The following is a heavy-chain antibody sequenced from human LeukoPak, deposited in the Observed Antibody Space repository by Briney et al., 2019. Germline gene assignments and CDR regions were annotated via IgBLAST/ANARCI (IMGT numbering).Heavy chain of an antibody. Sequence: SETLSLTCTVSGGSISSYYWSWIRQPPGKGLEWIGYIYYSGSTNYNPSLKSRVTISVDTSKNQFSLKLSSVTAADTAVYYCARSRGIAAAGRGGCFDYWGQGTLVTVSS. CDR2: IYYSGST. CDR1: GGSISSYY. V-gene: IGHV4-59*01. D-gene: IGHD6-13*01. CDR3: ARSRGIAAAGRGGCFDY. J-gene: IGHJ4*02.